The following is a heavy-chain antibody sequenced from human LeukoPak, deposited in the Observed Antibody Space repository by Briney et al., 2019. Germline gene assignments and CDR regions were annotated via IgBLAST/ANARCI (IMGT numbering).Heavy chain of an antibody. D-gene: IGHD3-10*01. CDR2: INHSGST. Sequence: SSETLSLTCAVYGGSFSGYYWSWIRQPPGKGLEWIGEINHSGSTNYNPSLKSRVTISVDTSKNQFSLKLSSVTAADTAVYYCARHGWFGELLPDYWGQGTLVTVSS. CDR1: GGSFSGYY. J-gene: IGHJ4*02. CDR3: ARHGWFGELLPDY. V-gene: IGHV4-34*01.